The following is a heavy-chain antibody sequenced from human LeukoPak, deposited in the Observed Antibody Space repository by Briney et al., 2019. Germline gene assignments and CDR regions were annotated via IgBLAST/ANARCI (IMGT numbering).Heavy chain of an antibody. V-gene: IGHV1-3*04. CDR3: ARDMGSGSLHY. D-gene: IGHD1-26*01. CDR2: INTGNGDT. J-gene: IGHJ4*02. Sequence: ASVKVSCKASGYTFTTYAIHWVRQAPGQRLEWLGWINTGNGDTRYSQTFQGRVTITRDTSASTAYMELSSLRPEDTAIYYCARDMGSGSLHYWGQGTLVTVSS. CDR1: GYTFTTYA.